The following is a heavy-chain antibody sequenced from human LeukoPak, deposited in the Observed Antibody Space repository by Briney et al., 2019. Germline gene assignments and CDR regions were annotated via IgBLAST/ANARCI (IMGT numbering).Heavy chain of an antibody. D-gene: IGHD3-22*01. CDR3: STGGYYEDY. J-gene: IGHJ4*02. CDR2: IKSKVDGGTT. V-gene: IGHV3-15*01. CDR1: GFTFSNGW. Sequence: PGGSLRLSCAGSGFTFSNGWMNWVRQAPGKGLEWVGRIKSKVDGGTTDYAAPVKGGFTISRDDPKNTVYLQMISLKTEDTAVYYCSTGGYYEDYWGQGTLVTVSS.